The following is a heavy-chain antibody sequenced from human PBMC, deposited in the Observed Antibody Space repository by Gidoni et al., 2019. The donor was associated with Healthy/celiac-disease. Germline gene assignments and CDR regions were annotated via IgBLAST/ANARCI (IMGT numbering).Heavy chain of an antibody. CDR3: AKDRDIAVAGNGYFDY. D-gene: IGHD6-19*01. V-gene: IGHV3-9*01. J-gene: IGHJ4*02. CDR2: ISWNSGSI. Sequence: EVQLVESGGGLVQPGRSLRLSCAASGFTFDDYAMHWVRQAPGKGLEWVSGISWNSGSIGYADSVKGRFTISRDNAKNSLYLQMNSLRAEDTALYYCAKDRDIAVAGNGYFDYWGQGTLVTVSS. CDR1: GFTFDDYA.